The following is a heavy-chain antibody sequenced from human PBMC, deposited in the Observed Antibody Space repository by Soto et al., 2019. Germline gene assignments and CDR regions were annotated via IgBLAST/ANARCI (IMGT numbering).Heavy chain of an antibody. CDR1: GFTFSSYE. CDR2: ISSSGSTI. Sequence: ESGGGLVQPGGSLRLSCAASGFTFSSYEMNWVRQAPGKGLEWVSYISSSGSTIYYADSVKGRFTISRDNAKNSLYLQMNSLRAEDTAVYYCARGPGDSSGQEYFQHWGQGTLVTVSS. CDR3: ARGPGDSSGQEYFQH. D-gene: IGHD6-19*01. J-gene: IGHJ1*01. V-gene: IGHV3-48*03.